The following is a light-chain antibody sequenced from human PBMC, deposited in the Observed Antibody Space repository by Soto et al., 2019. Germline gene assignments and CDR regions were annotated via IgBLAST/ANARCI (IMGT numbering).Light chain of an antibody. Sequence: EIVLTQSPGTLSLSPGERATLSCRDSQSVSSSYLAWYQQKPGQAPRLLIYGASSRATGIPDRFSGSGSGTDFPLTISRLEPEDFAVYYCQQYGSSPTFGPGTKVDIK. CDR1: QSVSSSY. CDR2: GAS. CDR3: QQYGSSPT. J-gene: IGKJ3*01. V-gene: IGKV3-20*01.